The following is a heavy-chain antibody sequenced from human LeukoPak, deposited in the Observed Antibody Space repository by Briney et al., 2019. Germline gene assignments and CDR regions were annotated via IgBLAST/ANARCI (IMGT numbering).Heavy chain of an antibody. D-gene: IGHD4-11*01. CDR1: GGSISSGDYY. CDR2: IYYSGST. V-gene: IGHV4-30-4*08. J-gene: IGHJ5*02. CDR3: ARVFHLIDSPTELPNWFDP. Sequence: SQTLSLTCTVSGGSISSGDYYWSWIRQPPGKGLGWIGYIYYSGSTYYNPSLKSRVTISVDTSKNQFSLKLSSVTAADTAVYYCARVFHLIDSPTELPNWFDPWGQGTLVAVSS.